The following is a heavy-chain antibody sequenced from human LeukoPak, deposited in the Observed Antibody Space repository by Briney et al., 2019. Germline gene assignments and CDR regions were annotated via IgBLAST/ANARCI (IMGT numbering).Heavy chain of an antibody. CDR3: ARDAPLGDSSGYNNWFDP. J-gene: IGHJ5*02. V-gene: IGHV4-30-4*01. CDR2: IYYSGST. D-gene: IGHD3-22*01. Sequence: SETLSLTCTVSGGSISSGDYYWSWIRQPPGKGLEWIGYIYYSGSTYYNPSLKSRVTISVDTSKSQFSLKLSSVTAADTAVYYCARDAPLGDSSGYNNWFDPWGQGTLVTVSS. CDR1: GGSISSGDYY.